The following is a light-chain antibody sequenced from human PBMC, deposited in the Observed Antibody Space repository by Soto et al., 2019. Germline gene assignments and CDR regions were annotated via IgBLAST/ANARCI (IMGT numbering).Light chain of an antibody. Sequence: QSVLTQPASVSGSPGQSITISCTGTSSVVESYNLVSWYHQHPGKAPTLLIYEDSKRPSGVSNRFSGSKSGNTASLTISGLQAEDEADYYCCSYAGSNTVVFGGGTKLTVL. J-gene: IGLJ2*01. CDR3: CSYAGSNTVV. CDR2: EDS. V-gene: IGLV2-23*01. CDR1: SSVVESYNL.